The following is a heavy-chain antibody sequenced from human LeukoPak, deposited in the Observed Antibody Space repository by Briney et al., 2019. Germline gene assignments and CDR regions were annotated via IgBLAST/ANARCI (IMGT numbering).Heavy chain of an antibody. J-gene: IGHJ4*02. V-gene: IGHV4-30-4*01. CDR3: ASQSPGLIAAFRLDY. CDR1: GGSISSGDYY. CDR2: IYYSGST. Sequence: SETLSLTCTVSGGSISSGDYYWSWIRQPPGKGLEWIGYIYYSGSTYYNPSLKSRVIISVDTSKNQFSLKLSSVTAADTAVYYCASQSPGLIAAFRLDYWGQGTLVTVSS. D-gene: IGHD6-13*01.